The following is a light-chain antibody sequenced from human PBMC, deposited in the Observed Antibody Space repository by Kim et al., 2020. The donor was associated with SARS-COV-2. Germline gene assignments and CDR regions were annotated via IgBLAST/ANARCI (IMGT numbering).Light chain of an antibody. CDR3: SSYAGGNNLL. CDR1: SSDVGGYEY. J-gene: IGLJ2*01. CDR2: EVN. V-gene: IGLV2-8*01. Sequence: GQSINISCTGTSSDVGGYEYVYWYQQHPGKAPKLLIYEVNKWPSGVPDRFSGSKSGNTASLTVSGLQAEDEADYYCSSYAGGNNLLFGGGTQLAVL.